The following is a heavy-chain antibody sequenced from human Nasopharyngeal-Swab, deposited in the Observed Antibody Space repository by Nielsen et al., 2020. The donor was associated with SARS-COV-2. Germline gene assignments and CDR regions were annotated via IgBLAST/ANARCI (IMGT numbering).Heavy chain of an antibody. Sequence: GGSLRLSCAASGFTFSSYSMNWVRQAPGKGLEWVSSISSSSSYIYYADSVKGRFTISRDNAKNSLYLQMNSLRAEDTAVYYCASYGPGRKRDYWGQGTLVTVSS. CDR2: ISSSSSYI. CDR1: GFTFSSYS. J-gene: IGHJ4*02. D-gene: IGHD3-10*01. CDR3: ASYGPGRKRDY. V-gene: IGHV3-21*01.